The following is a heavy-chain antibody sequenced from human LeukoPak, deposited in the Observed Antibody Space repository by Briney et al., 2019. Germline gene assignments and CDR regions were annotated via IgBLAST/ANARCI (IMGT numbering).Heavy chain of an antibody. V-gene: IGHV1-18*01. Sequence: ASVKVSCKTSGATFSTYSIAWVRQAPGQGLEWMGWISTYNDNTNYAQKLQGRVTMTTDTSTSTAYMELRSLRSDDTAVYYCARDPGYSGSYPDYWGQGTLVTVSS. J-gene: IGHJ4*02. CDR1: GATFSTYS. CDR3: ARDPGYSGSYPDY. CDR2: ISTYNDNT. D-gene: IGHD1-26*01.